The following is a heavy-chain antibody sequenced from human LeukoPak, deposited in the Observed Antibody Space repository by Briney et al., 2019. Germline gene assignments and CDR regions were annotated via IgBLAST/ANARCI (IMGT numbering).Heavy chain of an antibody. D-gene: IGHD2-15*01. J-gene: IGHJ4*02. Sequence: PGGSLRLSCAASGFTFSGYAMSWVRQAPGKGLEWVSAISGSGGSTYYADSVKGRFTISRDNSKNTLYLQMNSLKAEDTAVYYCAKSPLDGGYFDYWGQGTLVTVSS. CDR3: AKSPLDGGYFDY. V-gene: IGHV3-23*01. CDR2: ISGSGGST. CDR1: GFTFSGYA.